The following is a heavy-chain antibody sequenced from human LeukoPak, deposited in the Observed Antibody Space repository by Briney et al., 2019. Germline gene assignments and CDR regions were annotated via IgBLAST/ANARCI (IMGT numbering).Heavy chain of an antibody. CDR2: IIPLFGTP. CDR3: ARGREQLVPKRFDY. J-gene: IGHJ4*02. V-gene: IGHV1-69*05. Sequence: SVKVSCKASGGSFSGYAISWVRQAPGQGLEWMGRIIPLFGTPDYAQKFQGRVTITTDESTSTAYMELSSLRFEDSALYYCARGREQLVPKRFDYWGQGTLVTVSS. CDR1: GGSFSGYA. D-gene: IGHD6-6*01.